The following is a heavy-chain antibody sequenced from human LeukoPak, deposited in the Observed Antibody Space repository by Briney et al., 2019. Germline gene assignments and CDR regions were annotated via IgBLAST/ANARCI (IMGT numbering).Heavy chain of an antibody. V-gene: IGHV3-7*01. J-gene: IGHJ4*02. CDR2: IKQDGSEK. CDR1: GFTLSTYW. CDR3: ARDTPYYDILTGYFVYYFDY. Sequence: GRSLRLSCAASGFTLSTYWMSWVRQAPGKGLEWVANIKQDGSEKYYVDSVKGRFTISRDNAKNSLYLQMNSLRAEDTAVYYCARDTPYYDILTGYFVYYFDYWGQGTLVTVSS. D-gene: IGHD3-9*01.